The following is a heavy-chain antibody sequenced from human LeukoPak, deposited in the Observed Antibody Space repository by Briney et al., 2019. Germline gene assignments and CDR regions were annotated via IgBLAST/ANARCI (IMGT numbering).Heavy chain of an antibody. CDR3: AKGYDSSTYSSLHY. Sequence: PGGSLRLSCAASGFTFTSYAMTWVRQAPGKGLEWLAAMSGGGGSIFYADSVKGRFTISRDNSKNTLDLEMNSLRAEDTAVYYCAKGYDSSTYSSLHYWGQGTLVTVSS. V-gene: IGHV3-23*01. J-gene: IGHJ4*02. D-gene: IGHD3-22*01. CDR2: MSGGGGSI. CDR1: GFTFTSYA.